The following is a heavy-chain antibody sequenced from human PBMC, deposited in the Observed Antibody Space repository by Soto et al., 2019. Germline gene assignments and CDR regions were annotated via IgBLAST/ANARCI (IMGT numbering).Heavy chain of an antibody. D-gene: IGHD6-13*01. J-gene: IGHJ4*02. Sequence: ELQLLESGGDLVQPGGSLRLSCAASRFTFSYYAMSWVRQAPGKGLEWVSSISGSGASPYYGDSVKGQFTISSDNYKSTLYLHMNSLIIEDTALYYCAKGQAGQQLAPVNFDYWSLGTLVTVSS. CDR2: ISGSGASP. CDR3: AKGQAGQQLAPVNFDY. CDR1: RFTFSYYA. V-gene: IGHV3-23*01.